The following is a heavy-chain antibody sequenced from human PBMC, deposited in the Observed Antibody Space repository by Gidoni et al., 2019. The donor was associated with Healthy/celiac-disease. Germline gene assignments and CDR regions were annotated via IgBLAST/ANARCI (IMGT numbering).Heavy chain of an antibody. Sequence: EVQLVESGGGLVQPGGSLRLSCAASGFTFSSYSMNWVRQAPGKGLEWVSYISSSSSTIYYADSVKGRFTISRDNAKNPLYLQMNSLRAEDTAVYYCARDQSYYYYGMDVWGQGTTATVSS. CDR3: ARDQSYYYYGMDV. CDR1: GFTFSSYS. CDR2: ISSSSSTI. V-gene: IGHV3-48*04. J-gene: IGHJ6*02.